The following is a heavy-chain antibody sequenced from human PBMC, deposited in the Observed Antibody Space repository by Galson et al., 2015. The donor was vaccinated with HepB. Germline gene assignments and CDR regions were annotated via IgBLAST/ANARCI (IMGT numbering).Heavy chain of an antibody. CDR2: IYTSGRT. V-gene: IGHV4-61*02. D-gene: IGHD3-22*01. CDR3: ARETCGIYRASDSQSLACNLDL. CDR1: GGLINSGNFY. Sequence: TLSLTCSLSGGLINSGNFYWSWLRQPAGKGPEYIGRIYTSGRTKYHPSLNSRVTISVDTAKTQFSLKLTSVTATDTAVYYCARETCGIYRASDSQSLACNLDLWGPGIVVTVSS. J-gene: IGHJ4*02.